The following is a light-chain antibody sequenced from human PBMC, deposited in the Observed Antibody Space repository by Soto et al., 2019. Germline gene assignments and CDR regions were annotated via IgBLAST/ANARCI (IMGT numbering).Light chain of an antibody. Sequence: EIVLTQSPGTLSLSPGERATLACRASESVISNYLAWYQHKPGQAPRLLIYGASTRATGVPDRFSGSGSGKDFTLSISRLEPEDFAVYSCQQYGGSPRTFGQGTKVEIK. CDR1: ESVISNY. CDR3: QQYGGSPRT. CDR2: GAS. J-gene: IGKJ1*01. V-gene: IGKV3-20*01.